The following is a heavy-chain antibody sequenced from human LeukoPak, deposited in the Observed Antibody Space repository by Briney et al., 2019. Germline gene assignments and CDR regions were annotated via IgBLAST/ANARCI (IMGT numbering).Heavy chain of an antibody. CDR2: IYYSGST. J-gene: IGHJ6*02. V-gene: IGHV4-59*01. CDR1: GGSISSYY. CDR3: ARVERFHYYYYYGMDV. D-gene: IGHD6-25*01. Sequence: PSETLSLTCTVSGGSISSYYWSWIRQPPGKGLEWIGYIYYSGSTNYNPSLKSRVTISVDTSKNQFSLKLSSVTAEDTAVYYCARVERFHYYYYYGMDVWGQGTTVTVSS.